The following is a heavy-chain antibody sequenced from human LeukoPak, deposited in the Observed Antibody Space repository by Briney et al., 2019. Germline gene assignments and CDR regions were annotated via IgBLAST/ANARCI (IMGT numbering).Heavy chain of an antibody. V-gene: IGHV4-59*01. CDR2: IYYSGSTRYT. CDR3: ARAWDWNDGVGGFDV. D-gene: IGHD1-1*01. J-gene: IGHJ3*01. Sequence: SETLSLTCGVSGGSLSPYYWNWIRQSPGKGLEWIGNIYYSGSTRYTNYNPSLKSRLTVLLNTSMKQVSLTLTSLTAADSAVYYCARAWDWNDGVGGFDVWGQGTMVAVSS. CDR1: GGSLSPYY.